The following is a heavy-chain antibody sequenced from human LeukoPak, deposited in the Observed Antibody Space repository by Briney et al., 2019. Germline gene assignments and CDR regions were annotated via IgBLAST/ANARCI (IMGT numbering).Heavy chain of an antibody. CDR2: IYTSRGT. D-gene: IGHD6-6*01. V-gene: IGHV4-4*07. CDR3: AREAGGSSSLFFQH. J-gene: IGHJ1*01. CDR1: VGSLSQSY. Sequence: SVGLSLTRLVSVGSLSQSYWSWMRQPARRGREGVGRIYTSRGTNYNPPLKSRVTMSVDTSKNQFSLKLSSVTAADTAVYYCAREAGGSSSLFFQHWGQGTLVTVSS.